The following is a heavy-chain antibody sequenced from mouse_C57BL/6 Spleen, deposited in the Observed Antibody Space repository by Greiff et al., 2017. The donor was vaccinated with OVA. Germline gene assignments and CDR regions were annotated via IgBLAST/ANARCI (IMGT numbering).Heavy chain of an antibody. Sequence: EVKLVESGGGLVKPGGSLKLSCAASGFTFSSYAMSWVRQTPEKRLEWVATISDGGSYTYYPANVKGRFTISRDNAKNTLYLQMSHLKSEDTAMYYCARAYDYDGGNDFDYWGQGTTLTVSS. CDR2: ISDGGSYT. V-gene: IGHV5-4*03. CDR3: ARAYDYDGGNDFDY. D-gene: IGHD2-4*01. J-gene: IGHJ2*01. CDR1: GFTFSSYA.